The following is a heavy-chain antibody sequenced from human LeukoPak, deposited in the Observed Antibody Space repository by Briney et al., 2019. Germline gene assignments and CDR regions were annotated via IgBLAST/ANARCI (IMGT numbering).Heavy chain of an antibody. Sequence: ASVKVSCKASGYTFTGYYMHWVRQAPGQGLEWMGWINPNSGGTNYAQKFQGRVTMTRDTSISTAYMELSRLRSDDTAVYYCAIPYSGYDRFDYWGQGTLVTVSP. D-gene: IGHD5-12*01. CDR3: AIPYSGYDRFDY. J-gene: IGHJ4*02. V-gene: IGHV1-2*02. CDR1: GYTFTGYY. CDR2: INPNSGGT.